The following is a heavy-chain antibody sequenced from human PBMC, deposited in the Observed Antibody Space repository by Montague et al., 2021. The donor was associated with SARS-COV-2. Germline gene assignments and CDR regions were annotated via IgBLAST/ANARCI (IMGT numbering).Heavy chain of an antibody. V-gene: IGHV2-5*02. D-gene: IGHD3-10*01. Sequence: PALVKPTQTLTLTCNFSGFSLTTRAVGVGWIRQPPGKALEWLAVIYGDDDKRYSPYLRSRLTITKDTSKNQVVLTMTNMDPVDTATYSCAHRRSGFYYFDYWGQGTLVTVSS. J-gene: IGHJ4*02. CDR3: AHRRSGFYYFDY. CDR1: GFSLTTRAVG. CDR2: IYGDDDK.